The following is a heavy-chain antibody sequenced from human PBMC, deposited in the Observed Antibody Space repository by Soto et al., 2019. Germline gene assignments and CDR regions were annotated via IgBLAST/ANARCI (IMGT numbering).Heavy chain of an antibody. CDR3: GGAVYDFWSGYLGSYDAFDI. V-gene: IGHV1-3*01. J-gene: IGHJ3*02. Sequence: GASVKVSCKASGYTFTSYAMHWVRQAPGQRLEWMGWINAGNGNTKYSQKFQGRVTITRDTSASTAYMELSSLRSEDTAVYYCGGAVYDFWSGYLGSYDAFDIWGQGTMVTVSS. CDR1: GYTFTSYA. CDR2: INAGNGNT. D-gene: IGHD3-3*01.